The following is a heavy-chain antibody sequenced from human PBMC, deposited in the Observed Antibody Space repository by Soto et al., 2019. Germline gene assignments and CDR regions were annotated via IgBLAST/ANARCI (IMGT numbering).Heavy chain of an antibody. CDR1: GYTFTGYY. CDR3: ARDWWLGGYYYGMDV. V-gene: IGHV1-2*02. Sequence: GASVKVSCKASGYTFTGYYMHWVRQAPGQGLEWMGWINPNSGGTNYAQKFQGRVTMTRDTSISTAYMELSRLRSDDTAVYYCARDWWLGGYYYGMDVWGQGPTVTVSS. CDR2: INPNSGGT. J-gene: IGHJ6*02. D-gene: IGHD3-10*01.